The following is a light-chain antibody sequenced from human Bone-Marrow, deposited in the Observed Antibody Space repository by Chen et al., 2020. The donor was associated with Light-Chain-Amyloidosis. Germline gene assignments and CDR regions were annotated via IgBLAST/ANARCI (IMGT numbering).Light chain of an antibody. Sequence: QSALTQPASVSGSPGQSITISCTGTSYDVGSYDLVSWYQQHPGTAPKLIIYEVAKRPSGVSNRFSGSKSANTASLTSSGLQAEDEADYYCCSYAGTATPFVFGVGTKVTV. V-gene: IGLV2-23*02. CDR3: CSYAGTATPFV. J-gene: IGLJ1*01. CDR2: EVA. CDR1: SYDVGSYDL.